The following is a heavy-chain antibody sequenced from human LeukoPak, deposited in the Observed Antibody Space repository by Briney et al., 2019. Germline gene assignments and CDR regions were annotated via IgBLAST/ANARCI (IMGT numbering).Heavy chain of an antibody. V-gene: IGHV1-2*02. CDR2: INPNSGGT. CDR1: GFTFTGHY. Sequence: ASVKVSCKASGFTFTGHYMHWVRQAPGQGLEWMGWINPNSGGTNYAQKFQGRVTMTRDTSISTIYMELSRLRYDDTAVYYCARPDCSTTSCCFDFWGQGTLVTVSS. J-gene: IGHJ4*02. CDR3: ARPDCSTTSCCFDF. D-gene: IGHD2-2*01.